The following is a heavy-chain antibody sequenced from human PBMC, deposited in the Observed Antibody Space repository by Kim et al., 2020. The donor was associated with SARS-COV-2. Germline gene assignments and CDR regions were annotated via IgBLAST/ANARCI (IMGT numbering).Heavy chain of an antibody. V-gene: IGHV5-51*01. CDR3: ARTGYIAAGDY. Sequence: RYSPSFQGQVTISADKSISTAYLQWSSLKASDTAMYYCARTGYIAAGDYWGQGTLVTVSS. J-gene: IGHJ4*02. D-gene: IGHD6-13*01.